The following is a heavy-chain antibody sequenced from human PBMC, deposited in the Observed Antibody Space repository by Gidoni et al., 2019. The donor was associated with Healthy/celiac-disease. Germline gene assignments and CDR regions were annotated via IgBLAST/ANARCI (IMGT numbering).Heavy chain of an antibody. V-gene: IGHV1-18*01. J-gene: IGHJ5*02. CDR1: GYTFTSYG. Sequence: HVQPVQSGAEVKKPCASVKVTCTTSGYTFTSYGISWVRQDPVQGLAWMRWISAHNGNTHNAQQLQGRLTMTTDTSTSTVYMELRSLRSDDTAVYYCARVKLELLWFYPWGQGTLVTVSS. CDR2: ISAHNGNT. D-gene: IGHD1-7*01. CDR3: ARVKLELLWFYP.